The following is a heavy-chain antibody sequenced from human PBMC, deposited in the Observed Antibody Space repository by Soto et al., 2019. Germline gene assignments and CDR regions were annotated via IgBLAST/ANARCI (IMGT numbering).Heavy chain of an antibody. J-gene: IGHJ6*02. CDR3: ARGQLFYNDFLGNPVSGMDV. CDR2: ISLAGDT. Sequence: EVQLVESGGGLVQPGGSLRLSCAASGFTFRNYDMHWVRQVTGKGLEWVSTISLAGDTYYPGSVKGRFTISRENAKNSLYLQVSSLRAGDTAVYYCARGQLFYNDFLGNPVSGMDVWGQGTTVTVSS. D-gene: IGHD3-3*01. CDR1: GFTFRNYD. V-gene: IGHV3-13*04.